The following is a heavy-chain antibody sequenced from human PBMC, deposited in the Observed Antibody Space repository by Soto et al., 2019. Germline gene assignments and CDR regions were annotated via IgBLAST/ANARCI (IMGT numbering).Heavy chain of an antibody. CDR1: GYTFIDYY. D-gene: IGHD3-9*01. V-gene: IGHV1-2*02. CDR3: ARPPGYISDWYYFDL. CDR2: ISPRSGGT. Sequence: GASVKVSCKATGYTFIDYYMHWVRQAPGQGFEWMGRISPRSGGTNYAQKFQGRVTMTWDTSLNTAYMELSSLISEDTAVYYCARPPGYISDWYYFDLWGQGTLVTVSS. J-gene: IGHJ4*02.